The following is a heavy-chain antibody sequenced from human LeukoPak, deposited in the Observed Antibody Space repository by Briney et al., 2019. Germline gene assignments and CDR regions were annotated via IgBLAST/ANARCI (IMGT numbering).Heavy chain of an antibody. Sequence: GGSLRLSCAVSGFTFSSYWMSWVRQAPGKGLEWVANIKQDGSEKYYVDSVKGRFTISRDNAKNSLYLQMNSLRAEDTAVYYCARERGFDYWGQGTLVTVSS. J-gene: IGHJ4*02. CDR2: IKQDGSEK. CDR3: ARERGFDY. CDR1: GFTFSSYW. V-gene: IGHV3-7*03.